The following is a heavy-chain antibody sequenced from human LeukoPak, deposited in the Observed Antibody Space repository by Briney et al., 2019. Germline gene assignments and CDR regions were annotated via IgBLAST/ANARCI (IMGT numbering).Heavy chain of an antibody. CDR1: GGSISSGGYY. CDR2: IYYSGST. J-gene: IGHJ4*02. V-gene: IGHV4-31*03. D-gene: IGHD3-10*01. Sequence: SQTLSLTCTVSGGSISSGGYYWSWIRQHPGKGLEWIGYIYYSGSTYYNPSLKSRVTISVDTSKNQFSLKLSSVTAADTAVYYCARGGTMVRTKGHFDYWGQGTLVTVSS. CDR3: ARGGTMVRTKGHFDY.